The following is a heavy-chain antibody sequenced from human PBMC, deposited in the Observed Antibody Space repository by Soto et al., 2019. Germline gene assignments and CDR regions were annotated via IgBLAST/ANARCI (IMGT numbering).Heavy chain of an antibody. CDR2: MNPNSGKT. CDR3: ARMATSGTLNWFDP. V-gene: IGHV1-8*02. Sequence: ASVKVSCKASGGTFSSYDISWVRQATGQGLEWMGWMNPNSGKTGYAQKFQGRLTMTRDTSMSTAYLEVSSLRSDDTAIYYCARMATSGTLNWFDPWGQGTLVTVSS. J-gene: IGHJ5*02. CDR1: GGTFSSYD.